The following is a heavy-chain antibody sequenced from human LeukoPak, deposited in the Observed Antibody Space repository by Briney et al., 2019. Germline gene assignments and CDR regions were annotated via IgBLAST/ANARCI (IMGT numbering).Heavy chain of an antibody. CDR2: IDARSGIT. D-gene: IGHD4-23*01. V-gene: IGHV3-48*01. J-gene: IGHJ3*02. CDR3: ARGKSTTVVTGDAFDI. CDR1: GFTFTIFG. Sequence: PGGSLRLSCAASGFTFTIFGLNWVRQAPGKGPEWVSYIDARSGITYYADSVQGRFTISRDNSKNTLYLQMNSLRAEDTAVYYCARGKSTTVVTGDAFDIWGQGTMVTVSS.